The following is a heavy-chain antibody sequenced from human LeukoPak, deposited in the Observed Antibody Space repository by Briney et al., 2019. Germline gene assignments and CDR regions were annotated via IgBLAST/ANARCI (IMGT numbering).Heavy chain of an antibody. Sequence: SETLSLTCPVSGVSISHYYWTWIRQPAGGGLEWIGRIDNNGSTNYNPSLESRVTMSSDTSNNQFSLNLMSVAAADTAVYYCARGQWQIDYWGQGVLVTVSP. V-gene: IGHV4-4*07. CDR1: GVSISHYY. J-gene: IGHJ4*02. D-gene: IGHD6-19*01. CDR2: IDNNGST. CDR3: ARGQWQIDY.